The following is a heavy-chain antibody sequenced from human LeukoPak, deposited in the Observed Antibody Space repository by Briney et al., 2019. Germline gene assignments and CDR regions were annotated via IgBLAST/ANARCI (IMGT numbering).Heavy chain of an antibody. D-gene: IGHD3-10*01. J-gene: IGHJ6*02. V-gene: IGHV1-2*02. CDR1: GYTFTGYY. CDR2: INPNSGGT. CDR3: AREKRRRGFGEFYYYYGMDV. Sequence: ASVKVSCKASGYTFTGYYMHWVRQAPGQGLEWMGWINPNSGGTNYAQKLQGRVTMTTDTSTSTAYMELRSLRSDDTAVYYCAREKRRRGFGEFYYYYGMDVWGQGTTVTVSS.